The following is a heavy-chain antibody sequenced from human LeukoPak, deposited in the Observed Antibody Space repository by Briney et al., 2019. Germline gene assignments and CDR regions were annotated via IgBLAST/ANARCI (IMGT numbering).Heavy chain of an antibody. V-gene: IGHV4-59*01. J-gene: IGHJ6*02. D-gene: IGHD1-26*01. CDR2: IYYSGST. CDR1: GGSISSYY. CDR3: ARGEPSTVRLYYYYGMHV. Sequence: PSETLSLTCTVSGGSISSYYWSWIRQPPGKGLEWIGYIYYSGSTNYNPSLKSRVTISVDTSKNQFSLKLSSVTAADTAVYYCARGEPSTVRLYYYYGMHVWGQGTTVTVSS.